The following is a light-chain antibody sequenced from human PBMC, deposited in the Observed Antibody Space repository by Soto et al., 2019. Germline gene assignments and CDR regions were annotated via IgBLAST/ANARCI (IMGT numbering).Light chain of an antibody. Sequence: QSVLTQPPSVSGAPGQRATISCTGSSSNIGAGYDVHWYQQLPGTAPKLLIYGNSNRPSGVPDRISGSKSGTSASLAIIGLQAEDEADYYCLSYDSSLSGSVFGGGTKLTVL. CDR2: GNS. J-gene: IGLJ3*02. CDR3: LSYDSSLSGSV. V-gene: IGLV1-40*01. CDR1: SSNIGAGYD.